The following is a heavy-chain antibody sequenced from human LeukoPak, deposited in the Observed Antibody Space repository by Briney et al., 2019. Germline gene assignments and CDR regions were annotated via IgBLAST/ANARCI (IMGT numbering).Heavy chain of an antibody. V-gene: IGHV4-61*02. CDR3: AREGGYYDILTGYSAAPTNRYYYYYYMDV. Sequence: PSETLSLTCTVSGGSISSESYYWSWIRQPAGKALEWIGRINTSGNINYNPSLKSRVTLSVDTSNNQFSLKLSSVTAADTAVYYCAREGGYYDILTGYSAAPTNRYYYYYYMDVWGKGTTVTVSS. D-gene: IGHD3-9*01. CDR2: INTSGNI. J-gene: IGHJ6*03. CDR1: GGSISSESYY.